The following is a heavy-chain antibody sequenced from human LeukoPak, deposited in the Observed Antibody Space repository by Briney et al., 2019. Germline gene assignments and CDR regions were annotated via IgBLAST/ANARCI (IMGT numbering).Heavy chain of an antibody. V-gene: IGHV4-59*08. CDR2: IYYSGST. J-gene: IGHJ3*02. CDR1: GGSISSYY. Sequence: SETLSLTCTVSGGSISSYYWSWIRQPPGKGLEWIGFIYYSGSTNYSPSLKSRVTISVDTSKNQFSLKLTSVTAADTAVYYCARHGNGAFDIWGQGTMVTVSS. D-gene: IGHD1-1*01. CDR3: ARHGNGAFDI.